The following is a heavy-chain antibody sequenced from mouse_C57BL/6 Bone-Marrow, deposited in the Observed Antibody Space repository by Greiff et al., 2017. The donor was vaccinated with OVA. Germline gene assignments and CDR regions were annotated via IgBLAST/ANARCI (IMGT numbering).Heavy chain of an antibody. V-gene: IGHV12-3*01. CDR3: AARGTTEWRYFDV. D-gene: IGHD1-1*01. Sequence: QVQLKESGPGLVKPSQSLFLTCSITGFPITSGYYWIWIRQSPGKPLEWMGYITHSGETFYNPSLPSPISITRETSKNQFFLQLNSVTTEDTAMYYCAARGTTEWRYFDVWGTGTTVTVSS. J-gene: IGHJ1*03. CDR1: GFPITSGYY. CDR2: ITHSGET.